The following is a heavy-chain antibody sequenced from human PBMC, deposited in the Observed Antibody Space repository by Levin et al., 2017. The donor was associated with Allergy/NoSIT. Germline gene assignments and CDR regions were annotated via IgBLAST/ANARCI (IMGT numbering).Heavy chain of an antibody. CDR2: IRPIFGTG. D-gene: IGHD2-2*01. J-gene: IGHJ3*02. V-gene: IGHV1-69*13. Sequence: SVKVSCKASGGTFSSYAINWVRQAPGQGLEWMGGIRPIFGTGNYAQKFQGRVTITADESTSTAYMELSSLRSEDTAVYYCSMEANIVVVPAAGDSFDIWGQGTRVTVSS. CDR3: SMEANIVVVPAAGDSFDI. CDR1: GGTFSSYA.